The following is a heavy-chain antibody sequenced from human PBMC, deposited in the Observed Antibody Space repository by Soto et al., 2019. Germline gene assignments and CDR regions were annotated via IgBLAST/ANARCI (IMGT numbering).Heavy chain of an antibody. CDR2: IIYSGGNT. J-gene: IGHJ4*02. CDR1: GFTFSNYA. V-gene: IGHV3-23*01. Sequence: EVQLLESGGGLVQPGGSLRLSCAASGFTFSNYAMSWVRQAPGKGLEWVSTIIYSGGNTYYADSVKGRFITSRDNSKNTLYLQMNSLRVEDTAVYYCAKKLHFGSGSYYFYFDYWGQGTLVTVSS. CDR3: AKKLHFGSGSYYFYFDY. D-gene: IGHD3-10*01.